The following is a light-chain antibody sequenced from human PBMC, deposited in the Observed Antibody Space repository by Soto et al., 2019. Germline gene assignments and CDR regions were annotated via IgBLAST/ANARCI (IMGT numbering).Light chain of an antibody. J-gene: IGLJ2*01. CDR3: QSFDSSLRI. CDR1: SSNIGAGYD. V-gene: IGLV1-40*01. CDR2: GNS. Sequence: QSVLTQPPSVSGAPGQRVTISCTGSSSNIGAGYDVNWYQQIPGTAPKLLIHGNSNRPSGVPDRFSGSTSGTSASLAITGLQAEDEADYYCQSFDSSLRIFGGGTKLTVL.